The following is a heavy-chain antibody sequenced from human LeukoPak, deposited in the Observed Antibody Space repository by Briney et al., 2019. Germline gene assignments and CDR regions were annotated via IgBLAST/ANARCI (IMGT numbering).Heavy chain of an antibody. D-gene: IGHD3-10*01. J-gene: IGHJ4*02. CDR2: IYYSGST. CDR1: GGSISTSSYY. V-gene: IGHV4-39*07. Sequence: SETLSLTCTVSGGSISTSSYYWGWIRQPPGKGLEWIGSIYYSGSTHYNPSLKSRVTMSVDTSKKQVSLKLRSVTAADTAVYYCARAAGDYWGQGTLVTVSS. CDR3: ARAAGDY.